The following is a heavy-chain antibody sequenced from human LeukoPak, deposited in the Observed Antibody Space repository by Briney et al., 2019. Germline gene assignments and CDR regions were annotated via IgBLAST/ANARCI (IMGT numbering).Heavy chain of an antibody. CDR3: ARDSHGDYYYGMDV. Sequence: ASVKVSCKASGYTFTSYGISWVRQAPGQGLEWMGWISAYNGNTNYAQKPQGRVTMTTDTSTSTAYMELRSLRSDDTAVYYCARDSHGDYYYGMDVWGQGTTVTVSS. J-gene: IGHJ6*02. D-gene: IGHD4-17*01. V-gene: IGHV1-18*01. CDR1: GYTFTSYG. CDR2: ISAYNGNT.